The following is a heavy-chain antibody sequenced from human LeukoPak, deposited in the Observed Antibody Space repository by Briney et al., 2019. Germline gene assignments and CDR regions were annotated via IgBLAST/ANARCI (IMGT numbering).Heavy chain of an antibody. Sequence: SETLSLTCTVSGGSISSYYWSWIRQPPGKGLEWIGYIYYSGSTNYNPSLKSRVTISVDTSKNQFSLKLSSVTAADTAVYYYARVYRSGLNSYDGMDVWGQGTTVTVSS. V-gene: IGHV4-59*01. J-gene: IGHJ6*02. CDR3: ARVYRSGLNSYDGMDV. D-gene: IGHD3-3*01. CDR1: GGSISSYY. CDR2: IYYSGST.